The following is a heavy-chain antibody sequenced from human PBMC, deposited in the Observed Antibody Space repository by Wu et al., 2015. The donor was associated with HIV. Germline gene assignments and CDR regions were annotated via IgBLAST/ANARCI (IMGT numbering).Heavy chain of an antibody. CDR3: ARDGIDYGGYSHNVYYFDY. CDR1: GYTLTELS. Sequence: QVQLVQSGAEVKKPGASVRVSCKVSGYTLTELSMHWVRQAPGKGLEWMGGFDPEDGETIYAQKFQGRVTMTEDTSTDTAYMELSSLRSEDTAVYYCARDGIDYGGYSHNVYYFDYWGQGTLVTVSS. J-gene: IGHJ4*02. D-gene: IGHD4-23*01. V-gene: IGHV1-24*01. CDR2: FDPEDGET.